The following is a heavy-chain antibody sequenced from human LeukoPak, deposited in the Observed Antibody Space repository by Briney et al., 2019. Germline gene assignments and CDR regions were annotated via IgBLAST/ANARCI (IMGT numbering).Heavy chain of an antibody. CDR3: ARGEGYYYDRSGYTNWFDP. J-gene: IGHJ5*02. CDR2: IYYSGRT. V-gene: IGHV4-31*03. Sequence: SETLSLTCSVSKGSISSGGYYWSWIRQHPGKGLEWIGYIYYSGRTYSNPSLKSRVTISGDTSKNQFSLKLSSVTAADTAVYYCARGEGYYYDRSGYTNWFDPWGQGTLVTVSS. D-gene: IGHD3-22*01. CDR1: KGSISSGGYY.